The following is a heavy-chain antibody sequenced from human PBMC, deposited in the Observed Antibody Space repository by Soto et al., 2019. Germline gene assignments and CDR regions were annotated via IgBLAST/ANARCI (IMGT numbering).Heavy chain of an antibody. CDR2: INHSGST. J-gene: IGHJ6*02. CDR3: ARGRQYYDILTGDNSYYGMDV. Sequence: PSETLSLTCAVYGGSFSGYYWSWIRQPPGKGLEWIGEINHSGSTNYNPSLKSRVTISVDTSKNQFPLKLSSVTAADTAVYYCARGRQYYDILTGDNSYYGMDVWGQGTTVTVSS. V-gene: IGHV4-34*01. D-gene: IGHD3-9*01. CDR1: GGSFSGYY.